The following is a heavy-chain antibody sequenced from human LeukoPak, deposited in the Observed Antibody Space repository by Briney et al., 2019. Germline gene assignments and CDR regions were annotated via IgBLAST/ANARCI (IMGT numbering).Heavy chain of an antibody. CDR3: ARGGGYIVVVPAIDY. D-gene: IGHD2-2*01. J-gene: IGHJ4*02. CDR2: INPNSGGT. V-gene: IGHV1-2*02. CDR1: GYTFTGYY. Sequence: GASVKVSCKASGYTFTGYYMHWVRQAPGQGLEWMGWINPNSGGTNYAQKFQGRVTMTRDTSISTAYMELSRLRSDDTAVYYCARGGGYIVVVPAIDYWGQGTLVTVSS.